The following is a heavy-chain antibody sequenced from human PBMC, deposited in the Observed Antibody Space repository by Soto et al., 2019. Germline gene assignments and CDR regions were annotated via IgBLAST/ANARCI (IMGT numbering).Heavy chain of an antibody. J-gene: IGHJ6*02. CDR3: ARGGSLLRYSYCYGMDV. D-gene: IGHD3-10*01. V-gene: IGHV4-31*03. Sequence: SETLSLTCTVSGGSISSGGYYWSWIRQHPGKGLQWIGYIYYSGSTYYNPSLKSRVTISVDTSKNQFSLKLSSVTAADTAVYYCARGGSLLRYSYCYGMDVSGHGTTITVSS. CDR1: GGSISSGGYY. CDR2: IYYSGST.